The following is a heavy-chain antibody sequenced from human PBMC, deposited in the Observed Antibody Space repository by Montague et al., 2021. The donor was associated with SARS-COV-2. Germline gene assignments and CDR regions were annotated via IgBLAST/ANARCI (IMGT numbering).Heavy chain of an antibody. CDR3: ARGYGTTVVTRAFDY. D-gene: IGHD4-23*01. J-gene: IGHJ4*02. Sequence: PALVKPTQTLTLTCTFSGFSLSTSGMCVSWIRQPPGKALEWLTLIDWDDDKYYSTSLKTRLTISKDTSKNQVVLTMTNTDPVDTATYYCARGYGTTVVTRAFDYWGQGTLVAVSS. V-gene: IGHV2-70*01. CDR1: GFSLSTSGMC. CDR2: IDWDDDK.